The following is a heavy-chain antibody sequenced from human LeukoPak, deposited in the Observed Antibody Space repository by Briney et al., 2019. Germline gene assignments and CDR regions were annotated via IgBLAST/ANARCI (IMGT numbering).Heavy chain of an antibody. Sequence: SSETLSLTCTVSGGSIGSYFWSWIRQPPGKGLEWIGYIYYSGSTNYNPSLKSRVTMSVDTPKNQFSLKLSSVTAADTAVYYCARIDRAVAGTIDYWGQGTLVTVSS. V-gene: IGHV4-59*08. CDR1: GGSIGSYF. CDR3: ARIDRAVAGTIDY. CDR2: IYYSGST. D-gene: IGHD6-19*01. J-gene: IGHJ4*02.